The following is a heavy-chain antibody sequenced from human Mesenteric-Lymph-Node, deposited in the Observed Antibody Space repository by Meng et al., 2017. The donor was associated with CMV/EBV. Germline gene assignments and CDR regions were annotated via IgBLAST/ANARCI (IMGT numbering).Heavy chain of an antibody. Sequence: GESLNISCAASGLTFSSYEMNWVRQAPGKGLEWISSISSSSNSIYYADSVRGRFTISRDNVKKSLYLQMNSLTAEDTAMYFCASLPVYSGSMIVDYWGQGTLVTVSS. CDR2: ISSSSNSI. V-gene: IGHV3-21*01. J-gene: IGHJ4*02. D-gene: IGHD6-19*01. CDR1: GLTFSSYE. CDR3: ASLPVYSGSMIVDY.